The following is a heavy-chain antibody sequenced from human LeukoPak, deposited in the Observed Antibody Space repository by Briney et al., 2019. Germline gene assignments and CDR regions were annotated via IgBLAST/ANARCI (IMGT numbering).Heavy chain of an antibody. D-gene: IGHD3/OR15-3a*01. V-gene: IGHV1-2*02. CDR1: GYTFTGYY. CDR3: AILFWNDFSHLDY. J-gene: IGHJ4*02. Sequence: ASVKVSCKTSGYTFTGYYVHWVRQAPGQGLEWMGCMNPKSGDTHLSQTFQGRVTMTRDTSISTAYMELTRLRSDDMAVYYCAILFWNDFSHLDYWGRGTLVTVSS. CDR2: MNPKSGDT.